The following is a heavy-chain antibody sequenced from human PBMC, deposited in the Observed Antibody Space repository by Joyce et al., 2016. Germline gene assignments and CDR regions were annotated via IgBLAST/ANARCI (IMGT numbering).Heavy chain of an antibody. D-gene: IGHD6-13*01. CDR1: GFTFVGYA. Sequence: EVQLLESGGGLVQPGGSLRLSCAASGFTFVGYARRWVRQARGKGLEVGSAMGAGSRGTHYADSVRGRFTISRDDSDNSLYLHMSGLRSDDTAVYYCVRPRVAVAGTRWFDPWGQGTLVTVSS. CDR3: VRPRVAVAGTRWFDP. V-gene: IGHV3-23*01. J-gene: IGHJ5*02. CDR2: MGAGSRGT.